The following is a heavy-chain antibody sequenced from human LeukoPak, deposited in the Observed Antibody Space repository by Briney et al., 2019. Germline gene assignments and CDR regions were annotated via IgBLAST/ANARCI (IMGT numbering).Heavy chain of an antibody. Sequence: GALRLLCSSSGFTLKDYPINWVRPAPGEGLQYVSAISSAGGTTYYADSVRGRFTISRDNSKNTLYLQMSSLRAEDTALYYCVKVGDSGYGEYYQHWGQGTLVTVSS. D-gene: IGHD5-12*01. CDR1: GFTLKDYP. V-gene: IGHV3-64D*06. CDR2: ISSAGGTT. J-gene: IGHJ1*01. CDR3: VKVGDSGYGEYYQH.